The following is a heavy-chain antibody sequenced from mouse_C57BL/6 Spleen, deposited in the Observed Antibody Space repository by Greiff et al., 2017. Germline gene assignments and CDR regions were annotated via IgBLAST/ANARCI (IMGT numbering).Heavy chain of an antibody. CDR1: GFTFSDYG. D-gene: IGHD1-1*01. V-gene: IGHV5-17*01. Sequence: EVMLVESGGGLVKPGGSLKLSCAASGFTFSDYGMHWVRQAPEKGLEWVAYISSGSSTIYYADTVKGRFTISRDNAKNTLFLQMTSLRSEDTAMYYCARGPYGRGYFDVWGTGTTVTVSS. J-gene: IGHJ1*03. CDR3: ARGPYGRGYFDV. CDR2: ISSGSSTI.